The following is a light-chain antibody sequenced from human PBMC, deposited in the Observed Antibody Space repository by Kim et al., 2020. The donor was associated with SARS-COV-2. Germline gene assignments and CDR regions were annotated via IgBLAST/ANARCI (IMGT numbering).Light chain of an antibody. CDR2: GKN. CDR3: NSRDSNDNVV. V-gene: IGLV3-19*01. Sequence: VALGQTVRITCQGDSLRSYYATWYQQKPGQAPILVIYGKNHRPSGIPDRFSGSSSGNTASLTITGTQAGDEADYYCNSRDSNDNVVFGGGTQLTVL. J-gene: IGLJ2*01. CDR1: SLRSYY.